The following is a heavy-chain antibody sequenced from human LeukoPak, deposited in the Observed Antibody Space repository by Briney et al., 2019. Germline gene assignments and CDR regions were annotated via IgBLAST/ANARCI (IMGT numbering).Heavy chain of an antibody. CDR1: GSTFSNYW. CDR2: INSDGSST. D-gene: IGHD3-22*01. CDR3: AKDLGIVVVSGDAFDI. J-gene: IGHJ3*02. V-gene: IGHV3-74*01. Sequence: PGGSLRLSCAASGSTFSNYWMHWVRQAPGKGLEWVSRINSDGSSTNYADSMKGRFTIFRDNAKNTLYLQMNSLRAEDTAVYYCAKDLGIVVVSGDAFDIWGQGTMVTVSS.